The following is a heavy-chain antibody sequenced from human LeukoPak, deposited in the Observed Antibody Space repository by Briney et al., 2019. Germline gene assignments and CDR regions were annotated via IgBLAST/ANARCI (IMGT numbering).Heavy chain of an antibody. D-gene: IGHD6-19*01. Sequence: SETLSLTCAVYGGSFSGYYWSWIRQPSGKGLEWIEEINDSGSTNYNPSLKSRVTISVDTSKNQFSLKLSSVTAADPAVSYCARGRAGSSGWYYYYYYMDVWGEGTTVTVSS. V-gene: IGHV4-34*01. CDR2: INDSGST. CDR3: ARGRAGSSGWYYYYYYMDV. J-gene: IGHJ6*03. CDR1: GGSFSGYY.